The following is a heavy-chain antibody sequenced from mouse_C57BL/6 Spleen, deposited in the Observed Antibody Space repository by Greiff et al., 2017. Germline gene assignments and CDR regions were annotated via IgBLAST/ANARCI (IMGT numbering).Heavy chain of an antibody. V-gene: IGHV14-1*01. D-gene: IGHD2-4*01. CDR2: IDPEDGET. CDR3: TTKGEGLRLFAY. J-gene: IGHJ3*01. CDR1: GFNIKDYY. Sequence: VQLQQSGAELVRPGASVKLSCTASGFNIKDYYMHWVKQRPEQGLEWIGRIDPEDGETEYAPKFQGKATMTADTSSNTAYLQLSSLTSEDTAVYYCTTKGEGLRLFAYWGQGTLVTVSA.